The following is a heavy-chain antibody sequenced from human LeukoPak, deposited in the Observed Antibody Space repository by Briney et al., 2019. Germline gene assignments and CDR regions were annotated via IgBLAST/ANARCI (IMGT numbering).Heavy chain of an antibody. CDR1: GGSFTDYY. V-gene: IGHV4-34*01. CDR2: INHSEDT. CDR3: AITDSGSYYLNY. Sequence: PSETLSLTCAVYGGSFTDYYWSWVRQPPGKGLEWIGEINHSEDTNYNPSLKSRVTISIDTSKNQFSLKLSSVTAADTAVYYCAITDSGSYYLNYWGQGTLVTVSS. J-gene: IGHJ4*02. D-gene: IGHD1-26*01.